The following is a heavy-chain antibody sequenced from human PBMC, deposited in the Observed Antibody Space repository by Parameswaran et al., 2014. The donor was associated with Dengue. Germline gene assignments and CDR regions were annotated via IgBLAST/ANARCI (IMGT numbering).Heavy chain of an antibody. V-gene: IGHV4-59*01. Sequence: VRQAPGKGLEWIGYIYDSGNTNYNPSLKSRVTISVDTSKNQFSLKLSSVTAADTAVYYCARDSSPGGIDYWGQGTLVTVSS. D-gene: IGHD3-16*01. J-gene: IGHJ4*02. CDR2: IYDSGNT. CDR3: ARDSSPGGIDY.